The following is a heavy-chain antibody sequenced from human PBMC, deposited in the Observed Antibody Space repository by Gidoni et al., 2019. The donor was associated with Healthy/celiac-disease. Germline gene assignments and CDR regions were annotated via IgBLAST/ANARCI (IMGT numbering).Heavy chain of an antibody. CDR2: ISSSSSYI. V-gene: IGHV3-21*01. CDR3: ASPVLTSARRGYGMDV. J-gene: IGHJ6*02. D-gene: IGHD3-9*01. Sequence: EVQLVESGGGLVKPGGSLRLSCAASGFTFSSYSMNWVRQAPGKGLGWVSSISSSSSYIYYADSVKGRFTISRDNAKNSLYLQMNSLRAEDTAVYYCASPVLTSARRGYGMDVWGQGTTVTVSS. CDR1: GFTFSSYS.